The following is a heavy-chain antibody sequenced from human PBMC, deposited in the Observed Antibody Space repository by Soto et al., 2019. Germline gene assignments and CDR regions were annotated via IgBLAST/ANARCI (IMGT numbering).Heavy chain of an antibody. V-gene: IGHV3-53*01. CDR1: GFTVSSNY. J-gene: IGHJ4*02. CDR3: ARGASLIAVAGTHFDY. Sequence: LRLSCAASGFTVSSNYMSWVRQAPGKGLEWVSVIYSGGSTYYADSVKGRFTISRDNSKNTLYLQMNSLRAEDTAVYYCARGASLIAVAGTHFDYWGQGTLVTVSS. CDR2: IYSGGST. D-gene: IGHD6-19*01.